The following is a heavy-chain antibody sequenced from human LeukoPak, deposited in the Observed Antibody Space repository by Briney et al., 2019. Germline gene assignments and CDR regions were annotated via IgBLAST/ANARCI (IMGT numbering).Heavy chain of an antibody. J-gene: IGHJ4*02. CDR1: GFTFSDYY. CDR2: ISSSTSYT. Sequence: GGSLRLSCAASGFTFSDYYMSWLRQAPGKGLEWVSYISSSTSYTNYADSVKGRFTISRDNAKNSLYLQMNSLRAEDTAVYYCATDRSSSSWFDYWGQGTLVTVSS. D-gene: IGHD6-13*01. CDR3: ATDRSSSSWFDY. V-gene: IGHV3-11*05.